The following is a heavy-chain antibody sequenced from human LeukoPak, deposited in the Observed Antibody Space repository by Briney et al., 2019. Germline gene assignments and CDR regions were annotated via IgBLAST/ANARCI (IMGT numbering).Heavy chain of an antibody. V-gene: IGHV3-66*01. J-gene: IGHJ6*02. CDR3: ARGRVVRGVISGMDV. Sequence: GGSLRLSCAASGFTVTSNYMGWVRQAPGQGLEWVGVIFSGVSTYYDASVKGSFTSSRDNSKNTPYLKMNSLRAENTAVYYCARGRVVRGVISGMDVWGQGNTVTVSS. CDR1: GFTVTSNY. CDR2: IFSGVST. D-gene: IGHD3-10*01.